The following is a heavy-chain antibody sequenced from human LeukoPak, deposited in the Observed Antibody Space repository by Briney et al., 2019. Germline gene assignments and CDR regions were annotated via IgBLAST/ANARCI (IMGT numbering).Heavy chain of an antibody. CDR2: INHSGST. Sequence: SETLSLTCAVYGGSFSGYYWSWIRQPPGKGLEWIGEINHSGSTNSNPSLKSRVTISVDTSKNQFSLKLSSVTAADTAVYYCARTHYYDSSGYYVDYWGQGTLVTVSS. CDR3: ARTHYYDSSGYYVDY. J-gene: IGHJ4*02. V-gene: IGHV4-34*01. CDR1: GGSFSGYY. D-gene: IGHD3-22*01.